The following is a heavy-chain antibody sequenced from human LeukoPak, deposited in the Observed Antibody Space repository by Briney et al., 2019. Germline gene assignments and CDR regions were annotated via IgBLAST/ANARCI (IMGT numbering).Heavy chain of an antibody. Sequence: PSETLSLTCAGSGYSISSGFYWGWIRQPPGKGLEWIGSINHSGSTYYNPSLKSRVTISIDTSKNHFSLNLSFVTAADTAMYYCARGGNFAFWGQGTLVTVSS. V-gene: IGHV4-38-2*01. CDR2: INHSGST. CDR1: GYSISSGFY. J-gene: IGHJ4*02. CDR3: ARGGNFAF.